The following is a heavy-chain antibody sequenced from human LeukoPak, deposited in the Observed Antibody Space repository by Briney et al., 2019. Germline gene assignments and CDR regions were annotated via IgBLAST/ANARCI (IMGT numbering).Heavy chain of an antibody. CDR2: IYSGGST. V-gene: IGHV3-53*01. CDR1: GFTVSSNY. J-gene: IGHJ6*02. Sequence: GGSLRLSCAASGFTVSSNYMSWVRQAPGKGLEWVSVIYSGGSTYYADSVKGRFTISRDNSKNTLYLQMNGLRAEDTAVYYCAREESGITMVRGARDYYGMDVWGQGTTVTVSS. CDR3: AREESGITMVRGARDYYGMDV. D-gene: IGHD3-10*01.